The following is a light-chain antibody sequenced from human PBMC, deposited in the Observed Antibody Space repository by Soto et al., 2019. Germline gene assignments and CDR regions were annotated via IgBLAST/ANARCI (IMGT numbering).Light chain of an antibody. CDR2: AAS. J-gene: IGKJ4*01. V-gene: IGKV1-8*01. Sequence: AIRMTQSPSSLSASTGDRVTITCRACQGISSYLAWYQQKPGKAPKLLIYAASTLQSGVPSRFSGSGSGTDFTLTISCLQSEDFAVYYCQQRSNWLTFGGGTKVDIK. CDR1: QGISSY. CDR3: QQRSNWLT.